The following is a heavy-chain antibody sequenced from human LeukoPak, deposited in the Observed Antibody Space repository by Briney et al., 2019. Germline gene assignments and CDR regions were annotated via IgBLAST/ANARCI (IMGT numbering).Heavy chain of an antibody. J-gene: IGHJ4*02. CDR3: AGGGAALPNGFDY. Sequence: GASVKVSCKASGYTFTGYYMHWVRQAPGQGLEWMGWINPNSGGTNYAQKFQGRVTMTRDTSISTPYMELGRLRSDDTAVYYCAGGGAALPNGFDYWGQGTLVTVSS. CDR2: INPNSGGT. CDR1: GYTFTGYY. D-gene: IGHD6-6*01. V-gene: IGHV1-2*02.